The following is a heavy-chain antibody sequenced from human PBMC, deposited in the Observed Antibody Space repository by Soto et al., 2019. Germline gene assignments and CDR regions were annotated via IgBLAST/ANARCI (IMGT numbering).Heavy chain of an antibody. J-gene: IGHJ6*02. CDR3: ARAHYGDYGYGMDV. V-gene: IGHV4-30-2*01. CDR2: IYHTGTT. D-gene: IGHD4-17*01. CDR1: GGSISSGGYS. Sequence: QLQLQESGSGLVKPSQTLSLACAVSGGSISSGGYSWSWIRQPPGKGLEWIGYIYHTGTTYYNPSLKSRVTVSVDRSRNQFSLKLSSVTAADTAVYYCARAHYGDYGYGMDVWGQGTTVTVSS.